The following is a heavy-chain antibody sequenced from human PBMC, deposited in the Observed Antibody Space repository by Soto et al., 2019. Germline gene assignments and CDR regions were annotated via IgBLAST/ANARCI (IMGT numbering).Heavy chain of an antibody. CDR3: ASIYYGSGSYSDAFDI. Sequence: GESLKISCKGSGYSFTSYWIGWVRQMPGKGLEWMGIIYPGDSDTRYSPSFQGQVTISADKSISTAYLQWSSLKASDTAMYYCASIYYGSGSYSDAFDIWGQGTMVTVSS. V-gene: IGHV5-51*01. CDR1: GYSFTSYW. CDR2: IYPGDSDT. J-gene: IGHJ3*02. D-gene: IGHD3-10*01.